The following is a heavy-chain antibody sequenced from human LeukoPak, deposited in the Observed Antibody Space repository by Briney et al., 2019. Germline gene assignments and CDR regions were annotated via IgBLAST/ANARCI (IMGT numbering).Heavy chain of an antibody. CDR1: GGSFSGYY. J-gene: IGHJ2*01. CDR3: ARVGSTSSKWYFDL. Sequence: SETLSLTCAVYGGSFSGYYWSWIRQPPGKGLEWIGEINHSGSTNYNPPLKSRVTISVDTSKNQFSLKLSSVTAADTAVYYCARVGSTSSKWYFDLWGRGTLVTVSS. D-gene: IGHD2-2*01. V-gene: IGHV4-34*01. CDR2: INHSGST.